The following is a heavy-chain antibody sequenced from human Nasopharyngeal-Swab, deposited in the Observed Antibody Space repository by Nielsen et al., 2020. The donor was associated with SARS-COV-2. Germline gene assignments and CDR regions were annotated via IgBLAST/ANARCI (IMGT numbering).Heavy chain of an antibody. CDR2: ISGDGDRA. D-gene: IGHD3-3*01. J-gene: IGHJ3*01. CDR3: AKPFWSGYYSGDSFDF. Sequence: VRQAPGKGLEWVSLISGDGDRASYRDPVKGRFTISRENNKNSLYLQMNSLTVEDTALYYCAKPFWSGYYSGDSFDFWGQGTMVTVSS. V-gene: IGHV3-43*02.